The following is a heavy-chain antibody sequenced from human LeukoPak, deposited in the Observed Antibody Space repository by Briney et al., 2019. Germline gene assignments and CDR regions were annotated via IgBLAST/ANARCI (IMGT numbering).Heavy chain of an antibody. J-gene: IGHJ4*02. Sequence: PGGSLRLSCAASGFTFSSYGMHWVRQAPGKGLEWVAVISYDGSNKYYADSVKGRFTISRDNSKNTLYLQMNSLRAEDTAVYYCVTKWLQWALTDYWGQGTLVTVSS. D-gene: IGHD5-24*01. CDR2: ISYDGSNK. CDR3: VTKWLQWALTDY. V-gene: IGHV3-30*03. CDR1: GFTFSSYG.